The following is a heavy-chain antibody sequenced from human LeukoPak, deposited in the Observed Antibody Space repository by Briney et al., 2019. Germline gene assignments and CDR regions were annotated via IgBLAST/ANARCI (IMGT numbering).Heavy chain of an antibody. D-gene: IGHD3-10*01. V-gene: IGHV4-34*01. CDR3: ARVPIWFGGHFDY. CDR2: INHSGST. CDR1: GGSFSGYY. Sequence: PSETLSLTCAVYGGSFSGYYWSWIRQPPGKGLEWIGEINHSGSTNYNPSLKSRVTISVDTSKNQFSLKLSSVTAADTAVYYCARVPIWFGGHFDYWGQGTLVTVSS. J-gene: IGHJ4*02.